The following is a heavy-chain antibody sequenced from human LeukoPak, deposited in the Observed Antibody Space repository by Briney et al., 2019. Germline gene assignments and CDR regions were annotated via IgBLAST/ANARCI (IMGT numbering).Heavy chain of an antibody. J-gene: IGHJ5*02. CDR1: GFTFSSYA. CDR2: ISYDGSNK. V-gene: IGHV3-30-3*01. CDR3: ARDSMAENNWFDP. D-gene: IGHD2/OR15-2a*01. Sequence: PGGSLRLSCAASGFTFSSYAMHWVRQAPGKGLEWVAVISYDGSNKYYADSVKGRFTISRDNSKNTLYLQMNSLRAEDTAVYYCARDSMAENNWFDPWGQGTLVTVSS.